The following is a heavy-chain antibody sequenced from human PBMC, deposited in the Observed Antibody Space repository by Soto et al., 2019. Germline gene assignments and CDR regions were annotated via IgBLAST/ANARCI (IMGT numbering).Heavy chain of an antibody. D-gene: IGHD3-16*01. CDR3: AIGGPRLRGRYY. CDR1: GFTFSSYA. CDR2: ISYDGSNK. J-gene: IGHJ4*02. Sequence: QVQLVESGGGVVQPGRSLRLSCAASGFTFSSYAMHWVRQAPGKGLEWVAVISYDGSNKYYADSVKGRFTISRDNSKNKLYLQRNSLRAEDTAVYYCAIGGPRLRGRYYWGQGTLVTVSS. V-gene: IGHV3-30-3*01.